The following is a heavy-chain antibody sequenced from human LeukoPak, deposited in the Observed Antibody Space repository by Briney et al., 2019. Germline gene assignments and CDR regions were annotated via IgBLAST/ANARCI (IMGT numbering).Heavy chain of an antibody. CDR3: ARGDCSGGSCYSRGALDY. CDR1: GYTFTSYY. CDR2: INPSGGST. Sequence: ASVKVSCKASGYTFTSYYMHWVRQAPGQGLGWMGIINPSGGSTSYAQKFQGRVTMTRDTSTSTVYMELSSLRSEDTAVYYCARGDCSGGSCYSRGALDYWGQGTLVTVSS. V-gene: IGHV1-46*01. D-gene: IGHD2-15*01. J-gene: IGHJ4*02.